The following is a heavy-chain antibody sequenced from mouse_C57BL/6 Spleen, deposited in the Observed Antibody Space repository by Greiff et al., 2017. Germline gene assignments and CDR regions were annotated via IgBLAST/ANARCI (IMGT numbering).Heavy chain of an antibody. CDR1: GYSITSGYY. D-gene: IGHD1-1*01. V-gene: IGHV3-6*01. Sequence: EVQLVESGPGLVKPSPSLSLTCSVSGYSITSGYYWNWIRQYPGNKLEWMGYISYNGSTNYNPSFKNRISITRDTSTNQFFLKLNSVTTEGTATYYCAGVDYCGSSYGYFDVWGTGTTVTVSS. CDR3: AGVDYCGSSYGYFDV. CDR2: ISYNGST. J-gene: IGHJ1*03.